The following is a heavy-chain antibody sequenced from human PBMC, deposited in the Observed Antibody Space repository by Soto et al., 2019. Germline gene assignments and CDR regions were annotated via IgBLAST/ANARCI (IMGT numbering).Heavy chain of an antibody. CDR2: ISGSGNSI. CDR1: GFTFSDYY. J-gene: IGHJ5*02. V-gene: IGHV3-11*01. CDR3: ATLSTQFDR. D-gene: IGHD1-1*01. Sequence: PGGSLRLSCAASGFTFSDYYMSWIRQAPGMGLEWVSYISGSGNSIYYADSVKGRFTISRDNAKNSLYLQMNSLGVEDTAVYYCATLSTQFDRWGQGNLVTVSS.